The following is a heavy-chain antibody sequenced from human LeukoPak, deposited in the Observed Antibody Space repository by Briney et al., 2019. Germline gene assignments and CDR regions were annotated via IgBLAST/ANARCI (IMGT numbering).Heavy chain of an antibody. V-gene: IGHV4-34*01. J-gene: IGHJ6*03. D-gene: IGHD1-14*01. CDR2: INHSGST. CDR1: GGSFSGYY. CDR3: ARPERAGGNYYYYMDV. Sequence: PSETLSLTCAVYGGSFSGYYWSWIRQPPGKGLEWIGEINHSGSTNYNPSLKSRVTISVDTSKNHFSLKLSSVTAADTAVYYCARPERAGGNYYYYMDVWGKGTTVTVSS.